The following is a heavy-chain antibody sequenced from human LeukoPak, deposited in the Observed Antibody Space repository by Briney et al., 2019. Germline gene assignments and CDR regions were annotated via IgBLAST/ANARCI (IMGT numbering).Heavy chain of an antibody. V-gene: IGHV4-61*02. D-gene: IGHD3-22*01. Sequence: PSETLSLTCTVSGGSISSGSYYWSWIRQPAGKGLKWIGRIYTSGSTNYNPSLKSRVTISVDTSKNQFSLKLSSVTAADTAVYYCARDRGYYDRSGYYAYYFDYWGQGTLVTVSS. CDR3: ARDRGYYDRSGYYAYYFDY. J-gene: IGHJ4*02. CDR1: GGSISSGSYY. CDR2: IYTSGST.